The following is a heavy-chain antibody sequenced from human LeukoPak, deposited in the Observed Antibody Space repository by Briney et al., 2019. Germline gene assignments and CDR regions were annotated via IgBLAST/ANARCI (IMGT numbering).Heavy chain of an antibody. V-gene: IGHV1-2*04. Sequence: ASVKVSCKASGYTFTGYYMHWVRQAPGQGLEWMGWINPNSGGTNYAQKFQGWVTMTRDTSISTAYMELSRLRSDDTAVYYCARWRLARFYMDVWGKGTTVTVSS. CDR3: ARWRLARFYMDV. CDR1: GYTFTGYY. J-gene: IGHJ6*03. D-gene: IGHD6-25*01. CDR2: INPNSGGT.